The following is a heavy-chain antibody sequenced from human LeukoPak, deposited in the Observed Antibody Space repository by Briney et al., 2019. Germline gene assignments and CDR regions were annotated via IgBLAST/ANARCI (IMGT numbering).Heavy chain of an antibody. CDR3: ARVDTSHLRYFDS. D-gene: IGHD3-16*01. CDR1: RFTFNSYA. J-gene: IGHJ4*02. CDR2: ISQSGNTI. V-gene: IGHV3-23*01. Sequence: GGSLRLSCAASRFTFNSYAMSWVRQAPGKGLEWISAISQSGNTIYYADSVKGRFIISRDNSKNTLYLQLNSLRAEDTAVYYCARVDTSHLRYFDSWGQGTLVTVSS.